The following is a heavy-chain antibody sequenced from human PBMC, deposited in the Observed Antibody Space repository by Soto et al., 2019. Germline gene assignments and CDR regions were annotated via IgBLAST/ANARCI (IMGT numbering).Heavy chain of an antibody. Sequence: QVQLVQSGAEVKKPGSSVKVSCKASGGTFSSYAISWVRQAPGQGLEWMGGIIPILGTANYAQKFQGRVTITADESTSTAYMELSSLRSEGTAVYYCARVPSSYDSSGYYSFGWYFDLWGRGTLVTVSS. J-gene: IGHJ2*01. V-gene: IGHV1-69*12. D-gene: IGHD3-22*01. CDR2: IIPILGTA. CDR3: ARVPSSYDSSGYYSFGWYFDL. CDR1: GGTFSSYA.